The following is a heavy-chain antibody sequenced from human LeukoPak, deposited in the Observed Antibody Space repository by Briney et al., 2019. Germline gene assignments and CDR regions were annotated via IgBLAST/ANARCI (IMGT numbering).Heavy chain of an antibody. CDR3: ARQYMVRGVLTWFDP. J-gene: IGHJ5*02. V-gene: IGHV4-59*01. Sequence: PSETLSLTCTVSGGSISSYYWSWIRQPPGKGLEWIGYIYYSGSTNYNPSLKSRVTISVDTSKNQFSLKLSSVTAADPAVYYCARQYMVRGVLTWFDPWGQGTLVTVSS. CDR2: IYYSGST. D-gene: IGHD3-10*01. CDR1: GGSISSYY.